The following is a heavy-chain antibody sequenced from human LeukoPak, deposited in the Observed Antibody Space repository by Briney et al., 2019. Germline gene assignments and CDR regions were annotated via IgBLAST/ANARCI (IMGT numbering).Heavy chain of an antibody. V-gene: IGHV7-4-1*02. CDR1: GYTFTSYA. Sequence: ASVKVSCKASGYTFTSYAMNWVRQAPGQGREWMGWINPNTGNPTYAQGLTGRFVFSLDTSVSTAYLQISSLKAEDTAVYYCARDVYSSGWRPQYYFDYWGQGTLVTVSS. D-gene: IGHD6-19*01. CDR3: ARDVYSSGWRPQYYFDY. CDR2: INPNTGNP. J-gene: IGHJ4*02.